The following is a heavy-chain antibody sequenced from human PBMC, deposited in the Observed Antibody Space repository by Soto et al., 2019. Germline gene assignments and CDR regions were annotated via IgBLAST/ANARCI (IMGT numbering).Heavy chain of an antibody. CDR1: GFTFSSYA. Sequence: GGSLRLSCAASGFTFSSYAMSWVRQAPGKGLEWVSAISGSGGSTYYADSVKGRFTISRDNSKSTLYLQMNSLRAEDTAVYYCAKSGNYDFWSGYPSKPDYWGQGTLVTVSS. CDR2: ISGSGGST. J-gene: IGHJ4*02. V-gene: IGHV3-23*01. CDR3: AKSGNYDFWSGYPSKPDY. D-gene: IGHD3-3*01.